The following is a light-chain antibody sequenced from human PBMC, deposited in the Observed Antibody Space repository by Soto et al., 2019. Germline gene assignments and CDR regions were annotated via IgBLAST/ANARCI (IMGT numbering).Light chain of an antibody. V-gene: IGKV1-5*01. Sequence: DIQMTQSPSTLSASVGHRVTITCPASQSISSWLAWYQQKPGKAPKLLIYDASSLECGVPSRFSGSGSGTEFTLTISSLQPDDFATYYCQQYNSYSPTFGQGTKVDIK. CDR2: DAS. CDR3: QQYNSYSPT. J-gene: IGKJ1*01. CDR1: QSISSW.